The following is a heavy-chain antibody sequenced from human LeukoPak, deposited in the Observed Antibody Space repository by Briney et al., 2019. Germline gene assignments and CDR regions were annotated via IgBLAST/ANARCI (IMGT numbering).Heavy chain of an antibody. Sequence: SETLSLTCTVSGDSISSANYYWGWVRQPPGKGLEWIGSIYFSGSTYYNPSLKSRVTISVETSKVQFSMKLSSVTAADTAVYYCARDSCSSTSCRKKFDNWGQGTLVTVSS. CDR2: IYFSGST. D-gene: IGHD2-2*01. J-gene: IGHJ4*02. CDR3: ARDSCSSTSCRKKFDN. V-gene: IGHV4-39*07. CDR1: GDSISSANYY.